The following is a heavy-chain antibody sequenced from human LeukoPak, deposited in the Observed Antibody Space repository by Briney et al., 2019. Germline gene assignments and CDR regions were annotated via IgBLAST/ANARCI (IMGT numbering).Heavy chain of an antibody. CDR3: ARVPYSSSWYDY. V-gene: IGHV3-7*01. J-gene: IGHJ4*02. CDR2: IKQDGSEK. D-gene: IGHD6-13*01. CDR1: GFTFSSYW. Sequence: GGSLRLSCAASGFTFSSYWMHWVRQAPGKGLEWVANIKQDGSEKYYVDSVKGRFTISRDNAKNSLYLQIISLRAEDTAVYYCARVPYSSSWYDYWGQGTLVTVSS.